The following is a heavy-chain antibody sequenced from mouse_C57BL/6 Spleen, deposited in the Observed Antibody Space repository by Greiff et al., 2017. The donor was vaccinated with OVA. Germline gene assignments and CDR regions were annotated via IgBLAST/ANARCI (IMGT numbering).Heavy chain of an antibody. D-gene: IGHD1-1*01. J-gene: IGHJ4*01. CDR3: ASRITTVGDD. CDR2: ISNGGGST. V-gene: IGHV5-12*01. Sequence: EVQGVESGGGLVQPGGSLKLSCAASGFTFSDYYMYWVRQTPEKRLEWVAYISNGGGSTYYPDTVKGRFTISRDNANNTLYLQMSRLKAEDTARYYCASRITTVGDDWGQGTSVTVAS. CDR1: GFTFSDYY.